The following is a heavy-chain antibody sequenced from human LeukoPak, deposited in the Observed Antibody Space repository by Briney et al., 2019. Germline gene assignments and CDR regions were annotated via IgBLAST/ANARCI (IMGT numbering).Heavy chain of an antibody. CDR2: IYYSGST. V-gene: IGHV4-31*03. CDR1: GGSISSGGYY. Sequence: SETLSLTCSVSGGSISSGGYYWTWLRQRPGKGLDGFAYIYYSGSTYYNPSLKSRVIISLDTSKNQFSLKLSYVTAADSAVYYCARASSPGYYFDFWGQGTLVTVSS. D-gene: IGHD2-2*01. CDR3: ARASSPGYYFDF. J-gene: IGHJ4*02.